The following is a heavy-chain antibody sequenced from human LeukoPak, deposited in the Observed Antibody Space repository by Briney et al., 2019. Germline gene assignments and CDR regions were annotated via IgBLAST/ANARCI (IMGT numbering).Heavy chain of an antibody. CDR3: AKRTPYSSGSYYFDY. CDR1: GFTFRSYA. D-gene: IGHD3-22*01. J-gene: IGHJ4*02. V-gene: IGHV3-23*01. Sequence: GGSLRLSCEVSGFTFRSYAMSWVRQAPGKGLEWVSAISGSGGTTNYADSVKGRLTISRDNSQNTLYLQMNSLRAEDTAVYYCAKRTPYSSGSYYFDYWGQGTLVTVSS. CDR2: ISGSGGTT.